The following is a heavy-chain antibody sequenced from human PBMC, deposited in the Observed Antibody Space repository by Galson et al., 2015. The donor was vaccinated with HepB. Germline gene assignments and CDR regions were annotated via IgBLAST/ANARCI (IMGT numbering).Heavy chain of an antibody. Sequence: SLRLSCAVSGFTFSDYYMSWIRQAPGKGLEWISYISSNTLHKNYADSVKGRFTISRDTAKTSLYLQINGLRAEDTAVYYCARVADADYGDHTHFDSWGQGTLVTVSS. CDR1: GFTFSDYY. CDR3: ARVADADYGDHTHFDS. V-gene: IGHV3-11*06. CDR2: ISSNTLHK. D-gene: IGHD4-17*01. J-gene: IGHJ4*02.